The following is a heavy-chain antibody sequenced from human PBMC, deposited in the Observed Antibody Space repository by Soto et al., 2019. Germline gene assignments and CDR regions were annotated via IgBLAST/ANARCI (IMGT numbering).Heavy chain of an antibody. V-gene: IGHV4-59*01. CDR3: ARGIVVVPAAIYYMDV. CDR2: IYYSGST. Sequence: QVQLQESGPGLVKPSETLSLTCTVSGGSISSYYWSWIRQPPGKGLESIGYIYYSGSTNYNPPLMSRVTISVDTSKNQFSLKLSSVTAADAAVYYCARGIVVVPAAIYYMDVWGKGTPVTVSS. D-gene: IGHD2-2*02. CDR1: GGSISSYY. J-gene: IGHJ6*03.